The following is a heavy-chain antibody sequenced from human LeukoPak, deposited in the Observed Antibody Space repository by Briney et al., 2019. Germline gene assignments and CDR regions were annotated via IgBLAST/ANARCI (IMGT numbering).Heavy chain of an antibody. CDR2: ISSSSSYI. D-gene: IGHD2-15*01. J-gene: IGHJ4*02. CDR1: GFTFSSYS. Sequence: GGSLRLSCAASGFTFSSYSMNWVRQAPGKGLEWVSSISSSSSYIYYADSVKGRFTISRDNAKNSLYLQMNSLRAEDTAVYYCARRLVAANIDYWGQGTLVTVSS. V-gene: IGHV3-21*01. CDR3: ARRLVAANIDY.